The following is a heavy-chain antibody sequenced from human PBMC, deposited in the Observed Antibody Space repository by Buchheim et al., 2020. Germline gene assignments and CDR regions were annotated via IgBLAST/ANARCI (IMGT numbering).Heavy chain of an antibody. CDR2: ITHSGSA. D-gene: IGHD3-3*01. CDR3: ARLNYDFWSGYFLDP. V-gene: IGHV4-34*01. CDR1: GGPFSGYY. Sequence: QVLLQQWGAGLLKPSETLSLTCAVYGGPFSGYYWSWIRQPPGKGLEWIGEITHSGSANYNPSLKSRVTISIDTSKSQFSLKLSSVTAADTAVYYCARLNYDFWSGYFLDPWGQGTL. J-gene: IGHJ5*02.